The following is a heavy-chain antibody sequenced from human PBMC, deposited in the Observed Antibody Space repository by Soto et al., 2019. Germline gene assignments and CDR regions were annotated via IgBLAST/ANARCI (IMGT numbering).Heavy chain of an antibody. CDR1: GFTFSDYY. CDR3: ARDHHRYSGYDYVDY. V-gene: IGHV3-11*05. CDR2: ISSSSSYT. D-gene: IGHD5-12*01. J-gene: IGHJ4*02. Sequence: QVQLVESGGGLVKPGGSLRLSCVASGFTFSDYYMSWIRQAPGKGLAWVSYISSSSSYTNYADSVKGRFTISRDNAKNSLYLQMNSLRAEDTAVYYCARDHHRYSGYDYVDYWGQGTLVTVSS.